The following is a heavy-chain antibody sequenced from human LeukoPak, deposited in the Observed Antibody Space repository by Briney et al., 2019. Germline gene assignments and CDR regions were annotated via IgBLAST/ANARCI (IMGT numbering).Heavy chain of an antibody. CDR3: AKVRSKYDSSGYYFDY. D-gene: IGHD3-22*01. V-gene: IGHV3-23*01. CDR1: GFTFSSYA. Sequence: GGSLRLSCAASGFTFSSYAMSWVRQAPGKGLEWVSAISGSGGSTYYADSVKGRFTISRDNSKNTLYLQMNSLRAEDTAVYYCAKVRSKYDSSGYYFDYWGQGTLVTVSS. J-gene: IGHJ4*02. CDR2: ISGSGGST.